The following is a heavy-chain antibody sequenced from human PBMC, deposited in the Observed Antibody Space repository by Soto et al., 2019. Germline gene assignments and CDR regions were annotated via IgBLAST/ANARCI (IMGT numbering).Heavy chain of an antibody. Sequence: EVQLVESGGGLIPPGGSLRLSCAASGFLVNSAYMTWVRQAPGKGLEWLSMINSDGSTLYAESVKGRFTISRDNAKNRLDIQMNRLRAEDTAMYYCARSGYSFAWGYWGQGTLVIVTS. CDR2: INSDGST. V-gene: IGHV3-53*01. CDR3: ARSGYSFAWGY. J-gene: IGHJ4*02. CDR1: GFLVNSAY. D-gene: IGHD5-18*01.